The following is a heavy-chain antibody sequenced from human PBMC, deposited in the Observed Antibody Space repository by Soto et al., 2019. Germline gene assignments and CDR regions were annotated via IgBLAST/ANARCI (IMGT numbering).Heavy chain of an antibody. Sequence: PGGSLRLSCASSGFTFSSYGMHWVRQAPGKGLEWVSYISSSSSTIYYADSVKGRFTISRDNAKNSLYLQMNSLRDEDTAVYYCARDRYIVVVTAMDVWGQGTTVTVSS. V-gene: IGHV3-48*02. D-gene: IGHD2-21*02. CDR3: ARDRYIVVVTAMDV. CDR2: ISSSSSTI. CDR1: GFTFSSYG. J-gene: IGHJ6*02.